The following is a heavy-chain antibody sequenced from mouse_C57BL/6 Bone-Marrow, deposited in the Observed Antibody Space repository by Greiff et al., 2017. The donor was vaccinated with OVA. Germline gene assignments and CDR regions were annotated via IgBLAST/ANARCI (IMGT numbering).Heavy chain of an antibody. V-gene: IGHV5-16*01. J-gene: IGHJ4*01. D-gene: IGHD3-2*02. CDR1: GFTFSDYY. Sequence: EVQRVESEGGLVQPGSSMKLSCTASGFTFSDYYMAWVRQVPEKGLEWVANINYDGSSTYYLDSLKSRFIISRNNAKNILYLQMSSLKSEDTATYYCARGGTAQATFYAMDYWGQGTSVTVSS. CDR3: ARGGTAQATFYAMDY. CDR2: INYDGSST.